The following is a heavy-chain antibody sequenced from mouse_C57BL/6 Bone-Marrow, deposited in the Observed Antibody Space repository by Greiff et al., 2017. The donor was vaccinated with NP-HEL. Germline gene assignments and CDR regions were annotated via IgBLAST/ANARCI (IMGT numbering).Heavy chain of an antibody. D-gene: IGHD1-1*01. Sequence: VQLQQSGAELVKPGASVKISCKASGYAFSSYWMNWVKQRPGKGLEWIGQLYPGDGDTNYNGKFKGKATLTADKSSSTAYMQLSSLTSEDSAVYFCARSITTVVDGYFDYWGQGTTLTVSS. V-gene: IGHV1-80*01. J-gene: IGHJ2*01. CDR1: GYAFSSYW. CDR3: ARSITTVVDGYFDY. CDR2: LYPGDGDT.